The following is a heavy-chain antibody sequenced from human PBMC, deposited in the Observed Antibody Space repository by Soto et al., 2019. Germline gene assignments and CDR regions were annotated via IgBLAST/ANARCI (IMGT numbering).Heavy chain of an antibody. Sequence: PGGSLRLSCAGSGFTFSNAWMSWVRQAPGKGLEWVGRIKSKFDGETTEHPAPVKGRFTITKDTSKNQVVLTMTNMDPVDTATYYCAHRPSGWYLFDYWGQGTLVTVSS. J-gene: IGHJ4*02. CDR2: IKSKFDGETT. V-gene: IGHV3-15*01. CDR1: GFTFSNAW. CDR3: AHRPSGWYLFDY. D-gene: IGHD6-19*01.